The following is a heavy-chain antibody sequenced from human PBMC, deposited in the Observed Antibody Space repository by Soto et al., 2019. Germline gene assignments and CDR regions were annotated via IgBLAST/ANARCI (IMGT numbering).Heavy chain of an antibody. V-gene: IGHV1-69*13. CDR3: ARVPTATTPTSYYYYYGMDV. CDR2: IIPIFGTA. Sequence: ASVKVSCKASGGTFSSYAISWVRQAPGQGLEWMGGIIPIFGTANYAQKFQGRVTITADESTSTAYMELSSLRSEDTAVYYCARVPTATTPTSYYYYYGMDVWGQGTTVTVSS. D-gene: IGHD4-17*01. J-gene: IGHJ6*02. CDR1: GGTFSSYA.